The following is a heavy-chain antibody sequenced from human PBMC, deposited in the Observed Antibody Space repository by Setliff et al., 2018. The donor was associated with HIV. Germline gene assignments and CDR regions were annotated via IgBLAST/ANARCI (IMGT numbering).Heavy chain of an antibody. Sequence: SETLSLTCTVSGGSIINNFWSWIRLPPGKGLEYISYIYYSGNTDYNPSLKSRVTISVDTSRNQFSLKLSSVTAADTAVYYCARSPGVDTNMAFDYWGQGMLVTVSS. CDR1: GGSIINNF. J-gene: IGHJ4*02. CDR2: IYYSGNT. CDR3: ARSPGVDTNMAFDY. V-gene: IGHV4-59*01. D-gene: IGHD5-18*01.